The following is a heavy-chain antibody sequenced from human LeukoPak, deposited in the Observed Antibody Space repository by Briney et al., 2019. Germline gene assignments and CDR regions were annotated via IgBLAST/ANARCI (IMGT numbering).Heavy chain of an antibody. Sequence: SETLSLTCAVYGGSFSGYYWSWIRQPPGKGLEWIGEINHSGSTNYNPSLESRVTVSVDTSKNQFSLKLSSVTAADTAVYYCARVFSLGTFDYWGQGTLVTVSS. J-gene: IGHJ4*02. CDR1: GGSFSGYY. CDR2: INHSGST. D-gene: IGHD7-27*01. V-gene: IGHV4-34*01. CDR3: ARVFSLGTFDY.